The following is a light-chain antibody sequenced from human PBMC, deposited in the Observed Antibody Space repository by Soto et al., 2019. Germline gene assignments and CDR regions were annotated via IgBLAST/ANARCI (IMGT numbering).Light chain of an antibody. Sequence: EIVLAQSPGTLSLSPGERATLAGRASERDTTRFLAWYQQKRGRPPRLLICGASNRVTGVPDRFSGGGSGTEFTLTISSLQSEDFAVYYCQQYNNWPLLTFGQGTRLEIK. CDR1: ERDTTRF. V-gene: IGKV3D-15*01. J-gene: IGKJ5*01. CDR2: GAS. CDR3: QQYNNWPLLT.